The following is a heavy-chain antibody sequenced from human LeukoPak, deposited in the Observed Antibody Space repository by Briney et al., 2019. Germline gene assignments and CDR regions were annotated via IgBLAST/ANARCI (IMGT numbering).Heavy chain of an antibody. CDR2: IKQGGSEK. CDR1: RFTFGSSW. V-gene: IGHV3-7*03. Sequence: GGSLRLSCAASRFTFGSSWMSWVRQAPGKGLEWVANIKQGGSEKYYVDSVKGRFTISRDNAKNTLYLQMNSLRVEDTAVYYCARGLFLSGYLDAFDIWGQGTVVTVSS. CDR3: ARGLFLSGYLDAFDI. J-gene: IGHJ3*02. D-gene: IGHD3-22*01.